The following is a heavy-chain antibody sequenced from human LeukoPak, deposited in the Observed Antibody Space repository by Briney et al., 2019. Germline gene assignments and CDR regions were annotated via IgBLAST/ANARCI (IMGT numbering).Heavy chain of an antibody. D-gene: IGHD2-15*01. J-gene: IGHJ4*02. CDR1: GGSISSGGYS. Sequence: SETLSLTCAVSGGSISSGGYSWSWIRQPPGKGLEWIGHIYYSGSTYYNPSLKSRVTISVDTSKNQFSLKLSSVTAADTAVYYCARVHCSGGSCYLYYWGQGTLVTVSS. CDR3: ARVHCSGGSCYLYY. V-gene: IGHV4-31*11. CDR2: IYYSGST.